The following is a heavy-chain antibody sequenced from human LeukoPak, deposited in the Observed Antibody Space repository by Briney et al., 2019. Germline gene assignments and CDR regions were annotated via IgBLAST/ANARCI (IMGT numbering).Heavy chain of an antibody. J-gene: IGHJ3*02. V-gene: IGHV3-20*04. D-gene: IGHD5-18*01. CDR2: INWNGGST. CDR1: GFTFDDYG. CDR3: ARSDDDTAMVRGAFDI. Sequence: GGSLRLSCAASGFTFDDYGMSWVRQAPGKGLEWVSGINWNGGSTGYADSVKGRFTISRDNAKNSLYLQMNSLRAEDTALYYCARSDDDTAMVRGAFDIWVQGTIVTVSS.